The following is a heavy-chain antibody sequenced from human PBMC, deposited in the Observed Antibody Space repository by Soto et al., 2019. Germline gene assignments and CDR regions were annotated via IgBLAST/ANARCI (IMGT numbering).Heavy chain of an antibody. Sequence: SETLSLTYTVSGGSISSYYWSWIRQPPGKGLEWIWYIYYSGSTNYNPSLKSRVTISVDTSKDQFSLKLSSVTAADTAVYYCARHSNTQHYGDYRFDYGGQGPLVPVSS. V-gene: IGHV4-59*08. CDR2: IYYSGST. CDR3: ARHSNTQHYGDYRFDY. J-gene: IGHJ4*02. CDR1: GGSISSYY. D-gene: IGHD4-17*01.